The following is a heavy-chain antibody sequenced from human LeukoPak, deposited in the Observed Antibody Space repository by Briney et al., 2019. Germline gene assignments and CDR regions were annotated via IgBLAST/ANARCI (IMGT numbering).Heavy chain of an antibody. Sequence: PSETLSLTCTVSGGSISNYYWSWIPQPPGKGLEWIGYIYYSGSTNYNPSVKSRVTISVDTSKNHFSLKLRSVTAADTAVYYCARHRYSSGYYSFYFDYWGQGSLVTVSS. J-gene: IGHJ4*02. CDR1: GGSISNYY. CDR3: ARHRYSSGYYSFYFDY. V-gene: IGHV4-59*08. D-gene: IGHD3-22*01. CDR2: IYYSGST.